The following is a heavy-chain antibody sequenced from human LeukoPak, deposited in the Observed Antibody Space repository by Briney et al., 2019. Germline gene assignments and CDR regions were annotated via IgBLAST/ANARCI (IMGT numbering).Heavy chain of an antibody. CDR3: ARVVFGVVITSNWFDP. CDR1: GGSISSYY. D-gene: IGHD3-3*01. Sequence: PSETLSLTCTVSGGSISSYYWSWIRQPPGPGLEWIGYIYYSGSTNYNPSLKSRVTISVVTSKNQFSLKLSSVTAAYTAVYYCARVVFGVVITSNWFDPWGQGTLVTVSS. V-gene: IGHV4-59*01. J-gene: IGHJ5*02. CDR2: IYYSGST.